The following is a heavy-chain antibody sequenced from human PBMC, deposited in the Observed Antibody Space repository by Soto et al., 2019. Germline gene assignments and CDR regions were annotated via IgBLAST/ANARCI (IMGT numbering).Heavy chain of an antibody. D-gene: IGHD3-22*01. CDR1: GYSFTSYG. Sequence: ASVKVSCKASGYSFTSYGISWVRQAPGQGLEWMGCISAYSGNTNCAQKLQGRVTMTTDTSTSTAYMELRRLRSDDTAVYYCARNYYDSSGYYHRWFDPWGQGTLVTVSS. CDR2: ISAYSGNT. CDR3: ARNYYDSSGYYHRWFDP. J-gene: IGHJ5*02. V-gene: IGHV1-18*01.